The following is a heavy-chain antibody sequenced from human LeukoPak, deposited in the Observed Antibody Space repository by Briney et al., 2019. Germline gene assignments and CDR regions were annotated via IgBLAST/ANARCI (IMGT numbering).Heavy chain of an antibody. CDR1: GGSISSYY. CDR2: IYYSGST. Sequence: SETLSLTCTVSGGSISSYYWSWLRQLPGKGLEWIGYIYYSGSTNYNPSLKSRVTISVDTSKNQFSLKLSSVTAADTAVYYYARDQTGDGPFDYWGQGTLVTVSS. J-gene: IGHJ4*02. CDR3: ARDQTGDGPFDY. V-gene: IGHV4-59*01. D-gene: IGHD7-27*01.